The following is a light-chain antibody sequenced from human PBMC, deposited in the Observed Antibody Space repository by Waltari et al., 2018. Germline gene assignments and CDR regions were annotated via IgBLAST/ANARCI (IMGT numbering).Light chain of an antibody. Sequence: DIQMTQSPSSLSASVGDRVTITCRASQSIIKYLNWYQQKPGKAPKLLIDAVSSLHSGVPSRFSGSGSGTDFTLTISSLQPEDFSTYYCQQSDISPITFGQGTRLEIK. CDR3: QQSDISPIT. CDR1: QSIIKY. J-gene: IGKJ5*01. CDR2: AVS. V-gene: IGKV1-39*01.